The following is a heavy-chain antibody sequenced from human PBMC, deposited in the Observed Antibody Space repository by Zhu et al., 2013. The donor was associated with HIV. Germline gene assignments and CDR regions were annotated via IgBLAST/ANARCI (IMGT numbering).Heavy chain of an antibody. CDR1: GYTFTGYY. V-gene: IGHV1-2*02. J-gene: IGHJ6*03. D-gene: IGHD1-26*01. CDR2: INPNSGGT. CDR3: ARDVGIVGTTRYYYYMDV. Sequence: QVQLVQSGLSEEAWGSVKVSCKASGYTFTGYYMHWVRQAPGQGLEWMGWINPNSGGTNHAQKFQGRVTMTRDTSISTAYMEVSRLRSDDTAVYFCARDVGIVGTTRYYYYMDVWGKGTTVTVSS.